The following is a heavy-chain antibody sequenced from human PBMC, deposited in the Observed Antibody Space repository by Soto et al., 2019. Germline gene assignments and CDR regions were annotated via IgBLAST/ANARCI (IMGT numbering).Heavy chain of an antibody. V-gene: IGHV3-66*01. CDR2: IYSGGST. J-gene: IGHJ4*02. Sequence: GGSLRLSYAASGFTGSSNYMSCVRQAPGKRLEGVSVIYSGGSTYYADSVKGRFTISRDNSKNTLYLQMNSLRAEDTAVYYCARTLFDWLFYFDYWGQGTLVTVSS. CDR3: ARTLFDWLFYFDY. D-gene: IGHD3-9*01. CDR1: GFTGSSNY.